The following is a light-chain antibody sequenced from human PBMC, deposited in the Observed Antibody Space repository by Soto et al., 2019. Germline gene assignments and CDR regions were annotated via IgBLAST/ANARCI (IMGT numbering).Light chain of an antibody. CDR2: AAS. CDR3: QQLNSYPYT. J-gene: IGKJ2*01. Sequence: IQLTQSPSSLSASVGDRVTITCRASQGISSYLAWYQQEPGKAPKLLIYAASTLQSGVPSRFSGSGSGTDFTLTFSSLQPEDFATYYCQQLNSYPYTFGQGTKLEIK. CDR1: QGISSY. V-gene: IGKV1-9*01.